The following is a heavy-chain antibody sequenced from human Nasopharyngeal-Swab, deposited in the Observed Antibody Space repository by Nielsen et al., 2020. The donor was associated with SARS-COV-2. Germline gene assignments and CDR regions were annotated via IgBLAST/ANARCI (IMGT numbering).Heavy chain of an antibody. CDR2: TLYRSKWYN. V-gene: IGHV6-1*01. CDR3: ARGRDFSFDS. CDR1: GDSVPSHSAG. Sequence: SETLSLTCAISGDSVPSHSAGRNWIRQSPSRGLEWLGRTLYRSKWYNDYAESVKSRIAVNPDTSKNQFSLQLNSVTPEDTAVYYCARGRDFSFDSWGQGTLVTASS. J-gene: IGHJ4*02. D-gene: IGHD3-3*01.